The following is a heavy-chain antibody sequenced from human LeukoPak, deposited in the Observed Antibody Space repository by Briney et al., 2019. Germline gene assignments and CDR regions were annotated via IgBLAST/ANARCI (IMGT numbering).Heavy chain of an antibody. CDR2: ISGSGGST. D-gene: IGHD6-19*01. J-gene: IGHJ4*02. V-gene: IGHV3-23*01. CDR1: GFTFSIYG. CDR3: AKFGGVAGNFALIDY. Sequence: PGGSLRLSCAASGFTFSIYGMSWVRQAPGKGLEWVSAISGSGGSTYYADSVKGRFAISRDNSKNTLYLQMNSLRAEDTAVYYCAKFGGVAGNFALIDYWGQGTLVTVSS.